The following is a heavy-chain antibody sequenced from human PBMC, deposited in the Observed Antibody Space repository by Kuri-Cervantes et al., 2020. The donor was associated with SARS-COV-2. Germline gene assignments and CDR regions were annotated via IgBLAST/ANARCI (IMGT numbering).Heavy chain of an antibody. Sequence: GESLKISCAASGFTFSSYWMHWVRQAPGKGLVWVSRINSDGSSTSYADSVKGRFTISRDNAKNTLYLQMNSLRAEDTAVYYCAKDLYSGDYDYYYYMDVWGKGTTVTVSS. CDR2: INSDGSST. V-gene: IGHV3-74*01. CDR1: GFTFSSYW. CDR3: AKDLYSGDYDYYYYMDV. J-gene: IGHJ6*03. D-gene: IGHD6-19*01.